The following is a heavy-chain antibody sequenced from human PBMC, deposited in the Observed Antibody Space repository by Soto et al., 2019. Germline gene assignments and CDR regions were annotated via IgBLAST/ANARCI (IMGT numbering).Heavy chain of an antibody. CDR3: GVVMVVTANGAFDL. CDR1: GFTFSSYA. D-gene: IGHD2-21*02. CDR2: ISGSGGTT. J-gene: IGHJ3*01. V-gene: IGHV3-23*01. Sequence: EVQLLESGGGLVQPGGSLRLSCAASGFTFSSYAMRWVRQAPGKGLEWVAAISGSGGTTYYADSVKGRFTISRDNSKTALHAHMTGQTAEDAAGHHCGVVMVVTANGAFDLWGQGTMVTVSS.